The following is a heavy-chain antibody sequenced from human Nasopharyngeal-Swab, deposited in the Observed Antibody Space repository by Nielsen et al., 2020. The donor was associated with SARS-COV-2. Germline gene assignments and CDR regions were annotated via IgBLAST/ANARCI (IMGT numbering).Heavy chain of an antibody. CDR2: ISSSGRTI. CDR1: GFTFSSYS. Sequence: GESLKISCAASGFTFSSYSMNWVRQAPGKGLEWVSYISSSGRTIYYEDSVKGRFTISRDNAKNSLFLQMNSLRSEDTAVYYCARDRRSNPYNWFDPWGQGTLVTVSS. CDR3: ARDRRSNPYNWFDP. V-gene: IGHV3-48*01. J-gene: IGHJ5*02.